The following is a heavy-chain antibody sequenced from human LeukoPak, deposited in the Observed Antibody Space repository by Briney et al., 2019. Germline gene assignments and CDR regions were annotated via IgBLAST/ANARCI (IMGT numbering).Heavy chain of an antibody. CDR2: IYSGGST. CDR3: ARGAKQLSGY. Sequence: GGSLRLSCAASGFTVSSNYMSWVRQAPGKGLEWVSVIYSGGSTYYADSVKGRFTISRDNAKNSLYLQMNSLRAEDTAVYYCARGAKQLSGYWGQGTLVTVSS. V-gene: IGHV3-66*01. J-gene: IGHJ4*02. CDR1: GFTVSSNY. D-gene: IGHD6-6*01.